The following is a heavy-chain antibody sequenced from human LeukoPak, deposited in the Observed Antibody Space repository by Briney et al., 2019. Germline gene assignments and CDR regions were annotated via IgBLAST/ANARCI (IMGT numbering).Heavy chain of an antibody. D-gene: IGHD2-21*02. CDR3: ARDGRCGGDCYAS. CDR1: GFSFSSYT. Sequence: PGGSLRLSCAASGFSFSSYTMNWVRQAPGKGLEWISIISSSSSYIYYADSVKGRFTISRDNAKNALYLQMNSLRVEDTAVYYCARDGRCGGDCYASWGQGTLVTVSS. CDR2: ISSSSSYI. J-gene: IGHJ4*02. V-gene: IGHV3-21*01.